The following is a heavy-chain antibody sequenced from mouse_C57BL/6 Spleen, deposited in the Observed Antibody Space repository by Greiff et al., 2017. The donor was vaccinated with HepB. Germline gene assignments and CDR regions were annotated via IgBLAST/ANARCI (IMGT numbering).Heavy chain of an antibody. J-gene: IGHJ3*01. CDR1: GYAFSSSW. Sequence: QVQLQQSGPELVKPGASVKISCKASGYAFSSSWMNWVKQRPGKGLEWIGRIYPGDGDTNYNGKFKGKATLTADKSSSTAYMQLSSLTSEDSAVYCCARNYDYALAYWGQGTLVTVSA. CDR2: IYPGDGDT. CDR3: ARNYDYALAY. V-gene: IGHV1-82*01. D-gene: IGHD2-4*01.